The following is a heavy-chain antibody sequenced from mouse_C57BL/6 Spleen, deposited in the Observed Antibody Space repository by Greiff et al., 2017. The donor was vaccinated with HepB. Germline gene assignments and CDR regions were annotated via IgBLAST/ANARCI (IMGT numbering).Heavy chain of an antibody. Sequence: DVMLVESGGDLVKPGGSLKLSCAASGFTFSSYGMSWVRQTPDKRLEWVATISSGGSYTYYPDSVKGRFTISRDNAKNTLYLQMSSLKSEDTAMYYCARPDGYYGGFAYWGQGTLVTVSA. CDR1: GFTFSSYG. V-gene: IGHV5-6*02. CDR2: ISSGGSYT. D-gene: IGHD2-3*01. CDR3: ARPDGYYGGFAY. J-gene: IGHJ3*01.